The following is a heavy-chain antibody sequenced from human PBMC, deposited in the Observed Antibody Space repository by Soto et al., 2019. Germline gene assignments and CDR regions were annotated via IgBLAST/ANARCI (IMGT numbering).Heavy chain of an antibody. CDR2: IQSGGPT. J-gene: IGHJ6*04. CDR3: ARDDVLCDGGRCYGVPLDV. Sequence: EVHLVESGGGLVQPGGSLRLSCAASGFTVSSKYMSWVRQAPGKGLEWVSLIQSGGPTYYADSVKDRFTISRDTSENTLHLQMDSLRAEDTAVYYCARDDVLCDGGRCYGVPLDVWAKGPRSPSPQ. D-gene: IGHD2-15*01. CDR1: GFTVSSKY. V-gene: IGHV3-66*01.